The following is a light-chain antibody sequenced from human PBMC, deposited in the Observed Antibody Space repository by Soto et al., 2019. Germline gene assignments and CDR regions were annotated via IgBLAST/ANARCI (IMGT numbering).Light chain of an antibody. CDR1: SSNVEHNS. CDR3: GAWDSSLTTYF. Sequence: QSVLTQPPSVSADAGQNVTISCSGSSSNVEHNSVSWYQQFPGTAPKFLIYDDGNRPSGIPDRFSGAKSGTSATLVITGLQTGDEADYYCGAWDSSLTTYFFGTGTKVTVL. J-gene: IGLJ1*01. CDR2: DDG. V-gene: IGLV1-51*01.